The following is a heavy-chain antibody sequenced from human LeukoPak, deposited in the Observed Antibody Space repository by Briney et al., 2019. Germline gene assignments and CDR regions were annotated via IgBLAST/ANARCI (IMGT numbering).Heavy chain of an antibody. Sequence: GGSLRLSCAASGFTFSSYWMSWVRQAPGKGLEWVANIKQDGSEKYYVDSVKGRFTISRDNAKNSLYLQMNSLRAEDTAVYYCARESDFWSGYWNYWGQGTLVTVSS. CDR1: GFTFSSYW. V-gene: IGHV3-7*01. CDR2: IKQDGSEK. J-gene: IGHJ4*02. CDR3: ARESDFWSGYWNY. D-gene: IGHD3-3*01.